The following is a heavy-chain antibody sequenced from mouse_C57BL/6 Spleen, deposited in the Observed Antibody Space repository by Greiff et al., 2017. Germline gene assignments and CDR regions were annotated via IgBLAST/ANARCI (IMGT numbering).Heavy chain of an antibody. Sequence: QVQLQQSGPELVKPGASVKISCKASGYAFSSSWLNWVKQRPGKGLEWIGRIYPGDGDTNYNGKFKGKATLTADKSSSTAYMQLSSLTSEDSAVYCCARRIITTVVATDYWGQGTTLTVSS. CDR3: ARRIITTVVATDY. CDR2: IYPGDGDT. D-gene: IGHD1-1*01. V-gene: IGHV1-82*01. J-gene: IGHJ2*01. CDR1: GYAFSSSW.